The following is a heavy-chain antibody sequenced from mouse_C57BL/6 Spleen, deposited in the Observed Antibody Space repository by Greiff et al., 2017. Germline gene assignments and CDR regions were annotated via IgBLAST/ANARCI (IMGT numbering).Heavy chain of an antibody. Sequence: EVQLQQSGPELVKPGASVKISCKASGYTFTDYYMNWVKQSHGKSLEWIGDINPNNGGTSYNQKFKGKATLTVDKSSSTAYMELRSLTSEDSAVYYCAREGLLRGFAYWGQGTLVTVSA. J-gene: IGHJ3*01. CDR2: INPNNGGT. CDR1: GYTFTDYY. D-gene: IGHD2-3*01. CDR3: AREGLLRGFAY. V-gene: IGHV1-26*01.